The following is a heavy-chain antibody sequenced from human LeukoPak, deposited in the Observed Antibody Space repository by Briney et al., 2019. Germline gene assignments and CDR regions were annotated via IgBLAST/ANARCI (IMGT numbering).Heavy chain of an antibody. CDR1: GGSISSYY. J-gene: IGHJ6*03. D-gene: IGHD2-2*01. V-gene: IGHV4-4*07. Sequence: TSETLSLTCTVSGGSISSYYWSWIRQPAGKGLEWIGRIYTSGSTNYNPSLKSRVTMSVDTSKNQFSLKLSSVTAADTAVYYCARGLGCSSTSCSVYYYYYMDVWGKGTTVTVSS. CDR2: IYTSGST. CDR3: ARGLGCSSTSCSVYYYYYMDV.